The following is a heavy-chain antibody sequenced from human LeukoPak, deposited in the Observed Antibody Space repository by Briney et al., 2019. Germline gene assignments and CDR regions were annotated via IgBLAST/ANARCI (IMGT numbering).Heavy chain of an antibody. Sequence: GASVKVSCKACGYTFTSYGISWVRQAPGQGLEWMGWISAYNGNTNYAQKLQGRVTMTTDTSTSTAYMELRSLRADDTAVYYCARDPSITGTAHFDYWGQGTLVTASS. J-gene: IGHJ4*02. D-gene: IGHD1-20*01. CDR2: ISAYNGNT. CDR3: ARDPSITGTAHFDY. V-gene: IGHV1-18*01. CDR1: GYTFTSYG.